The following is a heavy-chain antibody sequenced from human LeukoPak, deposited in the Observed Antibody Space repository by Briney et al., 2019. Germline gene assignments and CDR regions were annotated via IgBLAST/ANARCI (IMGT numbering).Heavy chain of an antibody. D-gene: IGHD1-14*01. CDR1: GFTFSSYW. CDR2: INSDGSST. V-gene: IGHV3-74*01. CDR3: ARDRKPVSRGNYYYYGMDV. Sequence: SGGSLRLSCAASGFTFSSYWMYWVRQAPGKGLVWVSRINSDGSSTSYADSVKGRFTISRGNAKNTLYLQMNSLRAEDTAVYYCARDRKPVSRGNYYYYGMDVWGQGTTVTVFS. J-gene: IGHJ6*02.